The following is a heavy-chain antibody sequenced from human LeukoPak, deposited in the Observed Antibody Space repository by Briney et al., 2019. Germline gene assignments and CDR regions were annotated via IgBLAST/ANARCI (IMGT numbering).Heavy chain of an antibody. Sequence: SETLCLTCTVSGDSISSFYWNWIRQPPGRGLEWIAYFTLVGITSYNPSPQSRVTISIDTSKNPFSLKLNSVTAADTAVYYCARVSGSYFPFVNWGRGALVADSS. V-gene: IGHV4-59*01. CDR1: GDSISSFY. D-gene: IGHD1-26*01. CDR3: ARVSGSYFPFVN. CDR2: FTLVGIT. J-gene: IGHJ4*02.